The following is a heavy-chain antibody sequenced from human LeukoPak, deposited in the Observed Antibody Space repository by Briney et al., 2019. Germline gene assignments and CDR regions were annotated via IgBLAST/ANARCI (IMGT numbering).Heavy chain of an antibody. CDR1: GGSISSYY. V-gene: IGHV4-4*07. CDR2: IYTSGST. CDR3: ASTHYGSGSYRFDY. Sequence: SETLSLTCTVSGGSISSYYWSWIRQPAGKGLEWIGRIYTSGSTNYNPSLKSRVTMSVDTSKNQFSLKLSSVTAADTAVYYCASTHYGSGSYRFDYWGEGTLVTVSS. D-gene: IGHD3-10*01. J-gene: IGHJ4*02.